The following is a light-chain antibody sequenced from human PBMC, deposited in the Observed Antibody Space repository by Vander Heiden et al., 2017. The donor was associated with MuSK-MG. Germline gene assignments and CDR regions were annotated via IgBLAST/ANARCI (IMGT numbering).Light chain of an antibody. CDR3: QQGDNTPYT. CDR1: QSITTY. Sequence: DIQLTQSPSSLSASVGDRVTITCRASQSITTYLNWYQQKPGKAPKLLIYAASSLQSGVPSRFSGSGSGTDFTLTISRLQPEDFATFYCQQGDNTPYTFGQRTKLDIK. J-gene: IGKJ2*01. CDR2: AAS. V-gene: IGKV1-39*01.